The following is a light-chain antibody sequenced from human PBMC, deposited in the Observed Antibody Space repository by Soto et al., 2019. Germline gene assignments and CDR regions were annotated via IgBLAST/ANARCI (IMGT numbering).Light chain of an antibody. CDR1: SSNIGAGYD. CDR3: QSYDSSLSGYVV. Sequence: QSVLTQPPSVSGAPGQRVTISCTGSSSNIGAGYDVHWYQQLPETAPKLLIYGNSNRPSGVPDRFSGSTSGTSASLAITGLQSEDEADYDCQSYDSSLSGYVVFDGGPKLTVL. V-gene: IGLV1-40*01. J-gene: IGLJ2*01. CDR2: GNS.